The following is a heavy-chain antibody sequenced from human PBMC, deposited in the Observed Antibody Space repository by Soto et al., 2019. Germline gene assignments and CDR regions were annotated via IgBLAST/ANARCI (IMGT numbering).Heavy chain of an antibody. CDR1: GYTFSDYY. CDR3: AREPATAKPEGVDF. J-gene: IGHJ4*02. Sequence: SVKVSCKASGYTFSDYYIHWVRQAPGQGLEWMGWINPNSGGTKYAPKFQGGVTMTRDTSITTAYMELSRLRSGDTAVYYCAREPATAKPEGVDFWGQGTLVTVS. CDR2: INPNSGGT. V-gene: IGHV1-2*02. D-gene: IGHD1-1*01.